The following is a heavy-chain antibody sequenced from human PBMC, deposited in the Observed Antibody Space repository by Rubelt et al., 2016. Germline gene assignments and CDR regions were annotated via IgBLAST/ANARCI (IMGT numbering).Heavy chain of an antibody. V-gene: IGHV3-72*01. J-gene: IGHJ3*02. Sequence: EVQLVESGGGLVQPGGSLRLSCAASGFTFSSYWMSWVRQAPGKGLEWVGRIRNKANSYATAYAASVKGRFPISSDDLKNSLYLQMNSLKTADTAVYYCAHGPGAGNYAFDIWGQGTMVTVSS. D-gene: IGHD6-19*01. CDR3: AHGPGAGNYAFDI. CDR2: IRNKANSYAT. CDR1: GFTFSSYW.